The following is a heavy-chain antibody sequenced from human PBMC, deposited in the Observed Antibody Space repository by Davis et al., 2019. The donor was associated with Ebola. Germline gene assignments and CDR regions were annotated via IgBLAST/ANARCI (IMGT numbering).Heavy chain of an antibody. CDR2: IYSGGST. D-gene: IGHD6-13*01. CDR3: ATSIAVARDY. V-gene: IGHV3-53*01. Sequence: GESLKISCAASGFTVSSNYMSWVRQAPGKGLEWVSVIYSGGSTYYADSVKGRFTISRDNAKNSLYLQMNSLRDEDTAVYYCATSIAVARDYWGQGTLVTVSS. J-gene: IGHJ4*02. CDR1: GFTVSSNY.